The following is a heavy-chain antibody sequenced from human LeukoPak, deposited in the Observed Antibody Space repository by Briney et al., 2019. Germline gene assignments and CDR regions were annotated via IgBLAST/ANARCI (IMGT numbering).Heavy chain of an antibody. Sequence: ASVKVSCKASGYTFTSYYIYWVRQAPGQGLEWMGWINPNSGGTNYAQKFQGRVTMTREMSISTAYMELSRLRSDDTAVYYCARGQQLASKWRRGTLVTVSS. CDR3: ARGQQLASK. CDR2: INPNSGGT. CDR1: GYTFTSYY. J-gene: IGHJ2*01. D-gene: IGHD6-13*01. V-gene: IGHV1-2*02.